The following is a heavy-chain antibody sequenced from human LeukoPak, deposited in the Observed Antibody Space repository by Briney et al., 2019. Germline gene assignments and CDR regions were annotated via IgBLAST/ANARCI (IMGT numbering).Heavy chain of an antibody. J-gene: IGHJ4*02. CDR2: IWYDGGNK. CDR3: ASGSSGYPPY. D-gene: IGHD3-22*01. Sequence: GGSLRLSCAVSGFTFSSYGMHWVRQAPGKGLEWVAVIWYDGGNKYYADSVKGRFTISRDNSKNTLYLQMNSLRAEDTAVYYCASGSSGYPPYWGQGTLVTVSS. CDR1: GFTFSSYG. V-gene: IGHV3-33*03.